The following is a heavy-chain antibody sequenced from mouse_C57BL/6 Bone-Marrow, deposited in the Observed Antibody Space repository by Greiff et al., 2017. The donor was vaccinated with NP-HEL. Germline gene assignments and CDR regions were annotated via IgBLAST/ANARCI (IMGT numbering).Heavy chain of an antibody. CDR2: IDPENGDT. V-gene: IGHV14-4*01. CDR1: GFNIKDDY. Sequence: VQLKESGAELVRPGASVKLSCTASGFNIKDDYMHWVKQRPEQGLEWIGWIDPENGDTEYASKFQGKATITADTSSNTAYLQLSSLTSEDTAVYYCTPFTQGFADWGQGTLVTVSA. J-gene: IGHJ3*01. CDR3: TPFTQGFAD.